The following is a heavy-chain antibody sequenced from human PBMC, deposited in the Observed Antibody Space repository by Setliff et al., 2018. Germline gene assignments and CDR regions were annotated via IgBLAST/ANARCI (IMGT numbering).Heavy chain of an antibody. V-gene: IGHV3-33*08. CDR1: GFSFSNYA. J-gene: IGHJ4*02. Sequence: GGSLRLSCEASGFSFSNYAMNWVRQAPGKGLEWVAVIWDDGVKKYHADSVKGRFTISRDNSKNTLYLQMNSLRPEDAAVYYCARTCSGSGCYAGLESWGQGTPVTVSS. D-gene: IGHD2-15*01. CDR2: IWDDGVKK. CDR3: ARTCSGSGCYAGLES.